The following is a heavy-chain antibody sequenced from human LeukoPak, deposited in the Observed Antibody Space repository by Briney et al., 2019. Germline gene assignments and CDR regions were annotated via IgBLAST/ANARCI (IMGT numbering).Heavy chain of an antibody. CDR3: AKDVVWFGELFGMDV. Sequence: GGSLRLSCAASGFTFSRYGMHWVRQAPGKGLEWVAVISYDGSNKYYADSVKGRFTISRDNSKNTLYLQMNSLRAEDTAVYYCAKDVVWFGELFGMDVWGQGTTVTVSS. V-gene: IGHV3-30*18. J-gene: IGHJ6*02. CDR2: ISYDGSNK. D-gene: IGHD3-10*01. CDR1: GFTFSRYG.